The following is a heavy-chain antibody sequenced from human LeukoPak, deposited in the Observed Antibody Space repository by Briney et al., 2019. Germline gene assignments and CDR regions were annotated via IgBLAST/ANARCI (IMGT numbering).Heavy chain of an antibody. CDR1: GGSISSYY. Sequence: SETLSLTCTVSGGSISSYYWNWIRQPPGKGLEWIGYFYYGGSTNYNPSLKSRVTMSVDTSKNQFSLKLSSVTAADTALYYCARDLVTVTKGFDIWGQGTMVSVSS. CDR2: FYYGGST. J-gene: IGHJ3*02. D-gene: IGHD4-17*01. V-gene: IGHV4-59*01. CDR3: ARDLVTVTKGFDI.